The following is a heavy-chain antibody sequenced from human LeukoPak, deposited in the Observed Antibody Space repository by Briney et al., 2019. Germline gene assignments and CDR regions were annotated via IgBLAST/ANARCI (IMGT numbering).Heavy chain of an antibody. CDR3: VREESGGYFDY. Sequence: GASVKVSCKASGYTFTNYLLHWVRQAPGQGLEWVGRITPSVDTTNYAQKFRDRVTMTGDTSTSTVYMELSCLRSEDTAVYHCVREESGGYFDYWGQGTLVTVSS. D-gene: IGHD2-8*02. V-gene: IGHV1-46*01. J-gene: IGHJ4*02. CDR1: GYTFTNYL. CDR2: ITPSVDTT.